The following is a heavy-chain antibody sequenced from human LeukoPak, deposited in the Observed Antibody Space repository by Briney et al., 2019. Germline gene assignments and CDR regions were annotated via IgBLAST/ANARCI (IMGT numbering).Heavy chain of an antibody. V-gene: IGHV4-4*07. CDR1: GGSISTYY. CDR2: IYTSGST. Sequence: SETLSLTCTVSGGSISTYYWSWIRQPAGKGLEWIGRIYTSGSTNYNPSLNSRVTMSVDTSKNQFSLKLSSVTAADTAVYYCARAPALGIAAAGPYFDYWGQGTLVTVSS. J-gene: IGHJ4*02. CDR3: ARAPALGIAAAGPYFDY. D-gene: IGHD6-13*01.